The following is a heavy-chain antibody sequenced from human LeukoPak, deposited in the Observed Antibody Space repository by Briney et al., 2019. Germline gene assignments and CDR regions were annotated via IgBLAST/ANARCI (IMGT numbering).Heavy chain of an antibody. CDR2: INHSGST. J-gene: IGHJ4*02. CDR1: GGSFSGYY. V-gene: IGHV4-34*01. D-gene: IGHD3-10*01. Sequence: EPSETLSLTCAVYGGSFSGYYWSWIRQPPGKGLEWIGEINHSGSTNYNPSLKSRVTISVDTSKNQFSLKLSSVTAADTAVYYCARGLHYYGSGSYCDYWGQGTLVTVSS. CDR3: ARGLHYYGSGSYCDY.